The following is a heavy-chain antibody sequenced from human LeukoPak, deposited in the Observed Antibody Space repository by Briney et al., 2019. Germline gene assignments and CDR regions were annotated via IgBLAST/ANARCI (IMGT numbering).Heavy chain of an antibody. V-gene: IGHV4-34*01. Sequence: SGSLSVTSVVHRGSSSGSYWSSIRQPPGKGLEWIGEINHSGSTNYNPSIKSRVTISSQTSKNRSSRNLSCVTAAATARHYITRGRITMIQWGQETLVTVS. CDR1: RGSSSGSY. CDR2: INHSGST. D-gene: IGHD3-22*01. CDR3: TRGRITMIQ. J-gene: IGHJ4*02.